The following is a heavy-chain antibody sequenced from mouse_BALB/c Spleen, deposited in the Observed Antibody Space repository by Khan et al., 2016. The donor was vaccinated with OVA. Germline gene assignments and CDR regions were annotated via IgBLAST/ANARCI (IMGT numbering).Heavy chain of an antibody. CDR3: ASDFHYYCSRGALYY. CDR1: GYTFTSYS. D-gene: IGHD1-1*01. Sequence: QVQLKESGAELARPGASVKMSCKASGYTFTSYSMHWIKQRPGQGLEWIGNINPSNAYTNYNQKFKDKATLTADKSSSTAYMQLSSLTSEDSAVYYCASDFHYYCSRGALYYWGQGTSVTVSS. V-gene: IGHV1-4*01. CDR2: INPSNAYT. J-gene: IGHJ4*01.